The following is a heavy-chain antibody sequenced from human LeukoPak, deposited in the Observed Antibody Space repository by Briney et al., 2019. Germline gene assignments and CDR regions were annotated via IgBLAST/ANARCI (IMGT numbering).Heavy chain of an antibody. V-gene: IGHV1-2*02. Sequence: ASVKVSCKASGYTFTGYYMHWVRQAPGQGLEWMGWINPNSGGTNYAQKFQGRVTMTRDTSISTAYMELSRLRSDDTAVYCCARAPDYGDDGNYGMDVWGQGTTVTVSS. J-gene: IGHJ6*02. CDR3: ARAPDYGDDGNYGMDV. CDR2: INPNSGGT. CDR1: GYTFTGYY. D-gene: IGHD4-17*01.